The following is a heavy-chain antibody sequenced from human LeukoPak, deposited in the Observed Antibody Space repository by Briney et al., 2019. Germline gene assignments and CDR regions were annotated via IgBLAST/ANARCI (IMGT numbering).Heavy chain of an antibody. D-gene: IGHD2-2*01. CDR3: ARDRRGYCSSTSCYGSGAFDI. CDR1: GFTFSNYA. J-gene: IGHJ3*02. V-gene: IGHV3-30-3*01. Sequence: GRSLRLSCAASGFTFSNYAIHWVRQAPGKGLEWVAVISYDGSNKYYADSVKGRFTISRDNSKNTLYLQMNSLRAEDTAVYYCARDRRGYCSSTSCYGSGAFDIWGQGTMVTVSS. CDR2: ISYDGSNK.